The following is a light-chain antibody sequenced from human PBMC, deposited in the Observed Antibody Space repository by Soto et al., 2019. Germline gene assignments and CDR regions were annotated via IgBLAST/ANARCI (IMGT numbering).Light chain of an antibody. CDR3: ASFTSTYSYV. CDR1: SRDVGGYNY. J-gene: IGLJ1*01. Sequence: QSALTQPASVSGSPGQSITISCTGTSRDVGGYNYVSWYQHHPGKAPKLMIYHVTVRPSGVSNSFSGYKSDDTASLTISGLQAEDEADYYCASFTSTYSYVFGTGTKVTVL. CDR2: HVT. V-gene: IGLV2-14*03.